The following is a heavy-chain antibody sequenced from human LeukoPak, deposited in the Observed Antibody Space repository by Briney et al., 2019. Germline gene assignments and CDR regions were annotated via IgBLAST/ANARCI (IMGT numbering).Heavy chain of an antibody. CDR1: GGSFSGYY. CDR3: ARGTIIAELNY. Sequence: SETLSLTCAVYGGSFSGYYWSWIRQPPGKGLEWIGEINHSGSTNYNPSLKSRVTISVDTSKIQFSLKLSSVTAADTAVYYCARGTIIAELNYWGQGTLVTVSS. V-gene: IGHV4-34*01. D-gene: IGHD1-7*01. J-gene: IGHJ4*02. CDR2: INHSGST.